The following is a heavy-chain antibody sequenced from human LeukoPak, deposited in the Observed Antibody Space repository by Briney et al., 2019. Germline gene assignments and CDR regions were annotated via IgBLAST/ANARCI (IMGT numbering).Heavy chain of an antibody. CDR3: ARGLRFLEWLLFPYFDY. V-gene: IGHV4-34*01. CDR2: INHSGST. Sequence: SETLSLTCTVSGGSISSYYWSWIRQPPGKGLECIGEINHSGSTNYNPSLKSRVTISVDTSKNQFSLKLSSVTAADTAVYYCARGLRFLEWLLFPYFDYWGQGTLVTVSS. CDR1: GGSISSYY. D-gene: IGHD3-3*01. J-gene: IGHJ4*02.